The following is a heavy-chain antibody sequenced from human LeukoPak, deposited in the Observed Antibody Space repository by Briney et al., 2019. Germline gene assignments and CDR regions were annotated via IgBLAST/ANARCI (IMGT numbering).Heavy chain of an antibody. CDR3: ARVRGGGSYFDY. Sequence: ASVKVSCKASGYTFTSYYMHWVRQAPGQGLEWMGIINPSGGSTSYTLKLQDRVIMTRDTSTSTVYMELSSLGSKDTAVYYCARVRGGGSYFDYWGQGTLVTVSS. D-gene: IGHD1-26*01. CDR2: INPSGGST. J-gene: IGHJ4*02. V-gene: IGHV1-46*01. CDR1: GYTFTSYY.